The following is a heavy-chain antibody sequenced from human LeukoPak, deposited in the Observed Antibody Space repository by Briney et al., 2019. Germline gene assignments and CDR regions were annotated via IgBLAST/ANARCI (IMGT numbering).Heavy chain of an antibody. CDR2: INPNSGGT. D-gene: IGHD3-22*01. CDR1: GYTFTGYY. V-gene: IGHV1-2*06. J-gene: IGHJ4*02. Sequence: GASVKVSCKASGYTFTGYYMHWVRQAPGQGLEWMGRINPNSGGTNYAQKFQGRVTMTRDTSISTAYMELSRLGSDDTAVYYCASLGDHYYDSSGYHFDYWGQGTLVTVSS. CDR3: ASLGDHYYDSSGYHFDY.